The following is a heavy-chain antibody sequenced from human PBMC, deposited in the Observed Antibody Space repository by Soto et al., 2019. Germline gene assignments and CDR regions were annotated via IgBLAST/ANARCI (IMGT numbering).Heavy chain of an antibody. V-gene: IGHV2-5*02. J-gene: IGHJ4*02. Sequence: QITLNESGPTQVKPRQTLTLTCTFSGFSLTTSGVGVCWIRQSPGKAPEWLALIYWDDDKRYSPSLMSRLPITKDTSKTQVVLTMADLDPADTATYYCAHRVLRTVFGLVTTTAIYFDFWGQGTPVAGSS. CDR2: IYWDDDK. D-gene: IGHD3-3*01. CDR1: GFSLTTSGVG. CDR3: AHRVLRTVFGLVTTTAIYFDF.